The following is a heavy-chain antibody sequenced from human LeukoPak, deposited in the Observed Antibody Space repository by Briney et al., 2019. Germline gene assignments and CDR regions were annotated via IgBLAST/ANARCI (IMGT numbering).Heavy chain of an antibody. CDR1: GGSISSYY. J-gene: IGHJ6*03. CDR2: TYYSGST. D-gene: IGHD6-13*01. V-gene: IGHV4-59*01. Sequence: PSETLSLSCTVSGGSISSYYWSWIRQPPGKGLEWLGYTYYSGSTNYNPSLKSRVTLSVDTSKNQFSLKLSSVTAADTAVYYCARVPYSSSWAYYYYMDVWGKGTTVTVFS. CDR3: ARVPYSSSWAYYYYMDV.